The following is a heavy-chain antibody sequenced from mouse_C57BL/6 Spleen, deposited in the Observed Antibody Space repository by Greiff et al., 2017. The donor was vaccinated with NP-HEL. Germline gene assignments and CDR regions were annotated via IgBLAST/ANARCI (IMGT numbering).Heavy chain of an antibody. CDR2: INPSNGGT. CDR1: GYTFTSYW. Sequence: QVQLQQPGTELVKPGASVKLSCKASGYTFTSYWMHWVKQRPGQGLEWIGNINPSNGGTNYNEKFKSKATLTVDKSSSTAYMPLSSLTSEDSAVYYGARSGGNYGGVGDYGGQGTTRTGSA. V-gene: IGHV1-53*01. CDR3: ARSGGNYGGVGDY. D-gene: IGHD2-1*01. J-gene: IGHJ2*01.